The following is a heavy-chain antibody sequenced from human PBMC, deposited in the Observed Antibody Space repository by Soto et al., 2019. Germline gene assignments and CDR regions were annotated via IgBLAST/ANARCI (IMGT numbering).Heavy chain of an antibody. CDR1: GGSISSGDYY. J-gene: IGHJ4*02. V-gene: IGHV4-30-4*01. Sequence: ASETLSLTCTFSGGSISSGDYYWSWIRQPPGKGLECIGYIYYSGSTYYNPSLKSRVTISVDTSKNQFSLKLSSVTAADTAVYYCARDRGSSSWYERGYFDYWGQGTLVTVSS. CDR2: IYYSGST. D-gene: IGHD6-13*01. CDR3: ARDRGSSSWYERGYFDY.